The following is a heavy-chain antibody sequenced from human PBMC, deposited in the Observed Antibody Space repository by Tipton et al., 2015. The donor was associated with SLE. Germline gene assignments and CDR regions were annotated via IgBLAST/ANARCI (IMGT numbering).Heavy chain of an antibody. D-gene: IGHD3-22*01. V-gene: IGHV4-39*07. Sequence: TLSLTCTVSGGAISTSNYYWGWARQPPGKGLEWIGSIYNSGSTNYNPSLESPVTISVDTSTNQFSLTLSSVTAADTAVYYCARVRTRDTSDVPVYFFDYWGQGTLVTVSP. CDR3: ARVRTRDTSDVPVYFFDY. CDR1: GGAISTSNYY. J-gene: IGHJ4*02. CDR2: IYNSGST.